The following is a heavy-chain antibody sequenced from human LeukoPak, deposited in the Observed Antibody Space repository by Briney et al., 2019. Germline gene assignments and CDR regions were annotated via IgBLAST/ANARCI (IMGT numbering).Heavy chain of an antibody. CDR1: GFTFSSFA. CDR2: ISSNSVPRT. J-gene: IGHJ4*02. CDR3: AAAGRGDSSGYYY. D-gene: IGHD3-22*01. Sequence: GGSLRLSCAASGFTFSSFAMSWVRQAPGKGLEWVSGISSNSVPRTYYTDSVKGRFTISRDNSKDTLNLEMNSLRAEDTAVYYCAAAGRGDSSGYYYWGQGTLVTVSS. V-gene: IGHV3-23*01.